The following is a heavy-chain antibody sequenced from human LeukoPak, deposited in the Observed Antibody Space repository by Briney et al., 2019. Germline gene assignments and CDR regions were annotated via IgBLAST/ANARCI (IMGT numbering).Heavy chain of an antibody. CDR1: GFTFDDYG. Sequence: RSGGSLRLSCAASGFTFDDYGMSWVRHAPGKGLEWVSGINWNGGSTGYADSVKGRFTISRDNAKNSLYLQMNSLRAEDTALYHCAKGTGYYNVEDAFDIWGQGTMVTVSS. J-gene: IGHJ3*02. V-gene: IGHV3-20*01. D-gene: IGHD3-9*01. CDR3: AKGTGYYNVEDAFDI. CDR2: INWNGGST.